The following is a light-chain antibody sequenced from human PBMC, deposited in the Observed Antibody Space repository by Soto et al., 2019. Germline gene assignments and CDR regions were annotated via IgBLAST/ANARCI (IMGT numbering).Light chain of an antibody. Sequence: DIQMTQSPSTLSASLGDRVTITCRASQSVTNWLAWYQQKPGKAPNLLIYDASRLPSGIPSRFSGSGSGTEFTLTISSLQPDDFATYYCQQYTTCPYTFGQGTKLEIK. V-gene: IGKV1-5*01. CDR3: QQYTTCPYT. CDR2: DAS. J-gene: IGKJ2*01. CDR1: QSVTNW.